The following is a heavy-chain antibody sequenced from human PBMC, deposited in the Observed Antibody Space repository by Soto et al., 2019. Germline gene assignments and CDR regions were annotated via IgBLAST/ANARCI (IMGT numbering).Heavy chain of an antibody. V-gene: IGHV3-23*01. D-gene: IGHD1-26*01. CDR1: GFTFNSFA. Sequence: PGGSLRLSCVASGFTFNSFAMGWVRQAPGKGLEWVSAISGSGGNTYYTDSVKGRFTISRDISKNTLYLQMNTLRAEDTAVYYCAKDWDLDYWGQGTLVTVSS. CDR2: ISGSGGNT. CDR3: AKDWDLDY. J-gene: IGHJ4*02.